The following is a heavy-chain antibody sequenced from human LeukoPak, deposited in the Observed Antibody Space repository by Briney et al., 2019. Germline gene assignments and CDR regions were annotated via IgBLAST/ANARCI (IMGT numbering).Heavy chain of an antibody. CDR2: ISSSGSTI. CDR3: ARDHSEAVTGFYYMDV. J-gene: IGHJ6*03. Sequence: GGSLRLSCAASGFTFSTYNMNWVRQAPGQGLEWVSYISSSGSTIYYADSVKGRFTISRDNAKNSLYLQMNSLRAEDTAVYYCARDHSEAVTGFYYMDVWGKGTTVTISS. CDR1: GFTFSTYN. V-gene: IGHV3-48*04. D-gene: IGHD6-19*01.